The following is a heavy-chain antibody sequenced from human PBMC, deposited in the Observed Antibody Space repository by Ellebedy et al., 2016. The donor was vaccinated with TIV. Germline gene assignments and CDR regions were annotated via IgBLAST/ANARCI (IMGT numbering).Heavy chain of an antibody. J-gene: IGHJ6*03. V-gene: IGHV1-18*01. D-gene: IGHD3-10*01. Sequence: ASVKVSXXASGYSFHNYGVNWVRQAPGQGLEWVGWISAHSGDTRYAQKFQGRVTMTRDTSTPTAYMELRSLTSDDTAVYYCARVDTTVRERYYMDVWGKGTTVTVSS. CDR1: GYSFHNYG. CDR2: ISAHSGDT. CDR3: ARVDTTVRERYYMDV.